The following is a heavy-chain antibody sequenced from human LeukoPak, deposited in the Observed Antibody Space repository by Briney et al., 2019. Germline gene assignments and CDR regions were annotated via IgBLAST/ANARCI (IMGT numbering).Heavy chain of an antibody. Sequence: GGSLRLSCVASGFTFSSYWMSWVRQAPGKGLEWVSAIYSGGRTYYADSVKGRFTISRDNSKNTLYLQMNSLRAEDTAVYYCARVYYYGSWFDPWGQGTLVTVSS. V-gene: IGHV3-53*01. J-gene: IGHJ5*02. CDR1: GFTFSSYW. D-gene: IGHD3-10*01. CDR3: ARVYYYGSWFDP. CDR2: IYSGGRT.